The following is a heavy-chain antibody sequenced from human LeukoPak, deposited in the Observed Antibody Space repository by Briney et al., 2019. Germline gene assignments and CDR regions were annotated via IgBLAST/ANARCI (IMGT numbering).Heavy chain of an antibody. CDR1: GFTFDDYA. CDR2: ISWDGGST. D-gene: IGHD3-9*01. CDR3: VKDITQKTEYDILTGYYPGLNYFDY. J-gene: IGHJ4*02. V-gene: IGHV3-43D*03. Sequence: GGSLRLSCAASGFTFDDYAMHWVRQAPGKGLELVSLISWDGGSTYYADSVKGRFTIYRDNSKNSLYLQMNSLRAEDTALYYCVKDITQKTEYDILTGYYPGLNYFDYWGQGTLVTVSS.